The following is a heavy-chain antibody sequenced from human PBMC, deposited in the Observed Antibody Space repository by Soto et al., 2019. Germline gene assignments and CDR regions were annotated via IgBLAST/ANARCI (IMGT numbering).Heavy chain of an antibody. D-gene: IGHD6-13*01. CDR2: ISGSGGST. V-gene: IGHV3-23*01. Sequence: GGSLRLSCAASGFTFSSYAMSWVRQAPGKGLEWVSAISGSGGSTYYADSVKGRFTISRDNSKNTLYLQMNSLRAEDTAVYYCAKLLHYSSSWSRGAFDYWGQGTLVTVSS. J-gene: IGHJ4*02. CDR1: GFTFSSYA. CDR3: AKLLHYSSSWSRGAFDY.